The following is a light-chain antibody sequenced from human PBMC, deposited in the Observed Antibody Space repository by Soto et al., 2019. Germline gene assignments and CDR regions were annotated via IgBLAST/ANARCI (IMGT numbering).Light chain of an antibody. CDR2: EVS. Sequence: QSALTQPASVSGSPGQSITISCTGTSSDVGGYNYVSWYQQHPGKAPKLMIYEVSNRPSGASNRFSGSKSGNTASLTISGLQAEDEADYYCSSYTSSSTPLYVFGTGTRSPS. CDR1: SSDVGGYNY. J-gene: IGLJ1*01. V-gene: IGLV2-14*01. CDR3: SSYTSSSTPLYV.